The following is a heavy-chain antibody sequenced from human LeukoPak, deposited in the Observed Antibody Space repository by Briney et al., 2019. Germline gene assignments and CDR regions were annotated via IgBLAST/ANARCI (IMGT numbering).Heavy chain of an antibody. V-gene: IGHV3-53*01. CDR2: IYSGGST. Sequence: GGSLRLSCAASGFTVSSNYMSWVRQAPGKGLEWVSVIYSGGSTYYADSVKGRFTISRDNSKSTLYLQMDSLRAEDTAVYYCARGQGIAVAGYYFDYWGQGTLVTVSS. J-gene: IGHJ4*02. CDR3: ARGQGIAVAGYYFDY. D-gene: IGHD6-19*01. CDR1: GFTVSSNY.